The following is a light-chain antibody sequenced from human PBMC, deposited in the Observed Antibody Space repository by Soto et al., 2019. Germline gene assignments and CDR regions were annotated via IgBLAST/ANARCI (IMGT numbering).Light chain of an antibody. CDR2: GAS. CDR3: QQYNSYPLT. J-gene: IGKJ4*01. CDR1: QSVSRN. V-gene: IGKV3-15*01. Sequence: ETVMTQSPATLSVSPGERATLSCRASQSVSRNLAWYQQKPGQTPRLLIYGASTRATGVPARFSGSGSGTEFTLTISSLQSEDFAVYYCQQYNSYPLTFGGGTKVEIK.